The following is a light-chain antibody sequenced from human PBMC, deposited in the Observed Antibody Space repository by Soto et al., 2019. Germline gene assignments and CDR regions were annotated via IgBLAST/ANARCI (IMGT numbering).Light chain of an antibody. CDR2: DVS. CDR1: SSDVGSYNR. Sequence: QSALTQPPSVSGSPGQSVTISCTGTSSDVGSYNRVSWYQQPPGTAPKLMIYDVSNRPSGVPDRFSGSKSGNTASLTISGVLAEEEADYYCCLYSGSSLTVVFGGGTQLTVL. CDR3: CLYSGSSLTVV. J-gene: IGLJ2*01. V-gene: IGLV2-18*01.